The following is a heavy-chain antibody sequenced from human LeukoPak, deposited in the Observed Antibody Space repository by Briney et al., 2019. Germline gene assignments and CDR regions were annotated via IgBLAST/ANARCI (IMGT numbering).Heavy chain of an antibody. V-gene: IGHV1-2*02. CDR2: INPNSGGT. Sequence: GASVPVSCKASGYTFTGYYMHWVRQAPGQGLEWMGWINPNSGGTNYAQKFQGRVTMTRDTSISTAYMELSRLRSDDTAVYYCAREEYGSGDPFFDYWGQGTLVTVSS. CDR1: GYTFTGYY. J-gene: IGHJ4*02. D-gene: IGHD3-10*01. CDR3: AREEYGSGDPFFDY.